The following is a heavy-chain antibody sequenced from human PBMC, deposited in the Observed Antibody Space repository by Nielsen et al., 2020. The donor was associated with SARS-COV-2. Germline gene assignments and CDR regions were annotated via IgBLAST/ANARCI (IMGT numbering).Heavy chain of an antibody. J-gene: IGHJ4*02. CDR3: ARDTIHDYGDYPLGY. CDR1: GFTFSSYS. Sequence: GESLKISCAASGFTFSSYSMNWVRQAPGKGLEWVSSISSSSSYIYYADSVKGRFTISRDNAKNSLYLQMNSLRAEDTAVYYCARDTIHDYGDYPLGYWGQGTLVTVSS. V-gene: IGHV3-21*01. CDR2: ISSSSSYI. D-gene: IGHD4-17*01.